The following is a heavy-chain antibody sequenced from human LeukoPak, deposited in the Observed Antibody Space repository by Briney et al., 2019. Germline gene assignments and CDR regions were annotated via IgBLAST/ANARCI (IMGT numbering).Heavy chain of an antibody. D-gene: IGHD2-2*01. J-gene: IGHJ4*02. CDR2: IYYSGST. CDR1: GGSISGNSYY. Sequence: SETLSLTCTVSGGSISGNSYYWGWIRQPPGKGLEWIGSIYYSGSTYYKPTLKSRFTISVDTSKNKFSLKLSSVTAADTAVYYCARPPGFSTSFWDWGQGTLVTVSS. CDR3: ARPPGFSTSFWD. V-gene: IGHV4-39*01.